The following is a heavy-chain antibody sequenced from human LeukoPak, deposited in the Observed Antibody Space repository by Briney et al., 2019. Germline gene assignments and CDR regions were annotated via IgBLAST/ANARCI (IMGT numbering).Heavy chain of an antibody. V-gene: IGHV3-48*01. D-gene: IGHD1-14*01. Sequence: GGSLRLSCAASGFTFSTYNMNWVRQAPGKGLEWVSYISSGSSTIYYADSVKGRITISRDNAKNSLCLQMNSLRAEDTAVYYCAKYLTARGPPYALDVWGQGTTVTVSS. J-gene: IGHJ6*02. CDR1: GFTFSTYN. CDR3: AKYLTARGPPYALDV. CDR2: ISSGSSTI.